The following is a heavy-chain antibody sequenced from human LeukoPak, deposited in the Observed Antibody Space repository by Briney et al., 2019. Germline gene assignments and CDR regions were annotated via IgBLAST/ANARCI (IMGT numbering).Heavy chain of an antibody. Sequence: GGTLRLSCAASGFTFSNAWMSWVRQAPGKGLEWVGRIKSKTDGGTTDYAAPVKGRFTISRDDSKNTLYLQMNSLKTEDTAVYYCTTESYYDFWSGSYDYWGQGTLVTVSS. CDR1: GFTFSNAW. V-gene: IGHV3-15*01. CDR3: TTESYYDFWSGSYDY. J-gene: IGHJ4*02. D-gene: IGHD3-3*01. CDR2: IKSKTDGGTT.